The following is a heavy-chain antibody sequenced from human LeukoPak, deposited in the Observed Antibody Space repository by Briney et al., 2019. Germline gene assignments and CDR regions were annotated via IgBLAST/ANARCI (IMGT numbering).Heavy chain of an antibody. CDR3: ARDPELDYYDSSGYAFDI. D-gene: IGHD3-22*01. CDR2: IYYSGST. V-gene: IGHV4-39*07. Sequence: SETLSLTCTVSDGSISSSSYYWGWIRQPPGKGLEWIGSIYYSGSTYYNPSLKSRVTISVDTSKNQFSLKLSSVTAADTAVYYCARDPELDYYDSSGYAFDIWGQGTMVTVSS. J-gene: IGHJ3*02. CDR1: DGSISSSSYY.